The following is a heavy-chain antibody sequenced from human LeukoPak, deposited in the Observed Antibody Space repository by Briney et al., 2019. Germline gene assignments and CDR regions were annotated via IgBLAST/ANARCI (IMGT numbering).Heavy chain of an antibody. V-gene: IGHV3-21*01. CDR1: GFTFSSSA. CDR2: ITGSGDYT. Sequence: GGSLRLSCAASGFTFSSSAMGWVRQAPGKGLEWVSSITGSGDYTYYADSVKGRFTISRDNAKNSLYLQMNSLRAEDTAVYYCARPSGRGVYYYGMDVWGQGTTVTVSS. CDR3: ARPSGRGVYYYGMDV. D-gene: IGHD1-26*01. J-gene: IGHJ6*02.